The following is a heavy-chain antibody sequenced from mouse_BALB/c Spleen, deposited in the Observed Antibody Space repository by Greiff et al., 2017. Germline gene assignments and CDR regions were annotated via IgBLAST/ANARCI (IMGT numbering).Heavy chain of an antibody. CDR2: INPSTGYT. V-gene: IGHV1-7*01. J-gene: IGHJ3*01. Sequence: VQLQQSGAELAKPGASVKMSCKASGYTFTSYWMHWVKRRPGQGLEWIGYINPSTGYTEYNQKFKDKATLTADKSSSTAYMQLSSLTSEDSAVYYCARGGFAYWGQGTLVTVSA. CDR1: GYTFTSYW. CDR3: ARGGFAY.